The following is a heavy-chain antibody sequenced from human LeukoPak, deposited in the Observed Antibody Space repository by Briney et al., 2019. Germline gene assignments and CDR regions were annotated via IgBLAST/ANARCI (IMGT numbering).Heavy chain of an antibody. D-gene: IGHD4-17*01. Sequence: AGGSLRLSCVASGFTFSSYWMSWVRQAPGKGREWVANIKQDGSEKYYVDSVKGRFTISRDNAKNSLYLQMNSLRAEDTAVYYCASLDPAVTTEGVASWGQGTLVAVSS. V-gene: IGHV3-7*01. CDR1: GFTFSSYW. CDR2: IKQDGSEK. J-gene: IGHJ5*01. CDR3: ASLDPAVTTEGVAS.